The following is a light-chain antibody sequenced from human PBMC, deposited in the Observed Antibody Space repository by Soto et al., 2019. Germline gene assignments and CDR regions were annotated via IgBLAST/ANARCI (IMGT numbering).Light chain of an antibody. CDR1: QSISSW. V-gene: IGKV1-5*03. J-gene: IGKJ5*01. CDR2: KAS. Sequence: DIQMTQSPSTLSASVGDRVTITCRASQSISSWLAWYQQKPGKAPKLLIYKASSLESGVASRFSGSGSGTEFPLTISSLQSDDFATYYCQQYNSYPITFGQGTRLEIK. CDR3: QQYNSYPIT.